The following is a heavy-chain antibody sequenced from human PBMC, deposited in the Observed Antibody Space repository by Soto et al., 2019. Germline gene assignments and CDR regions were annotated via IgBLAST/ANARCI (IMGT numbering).Heavy chain of an antibody. V-gene: IGHV3-23*01. CDR2: VSGGSGVT. CDR1: GFSFSTYG. D-gene: IGHD1-1*01. J-gene: IGHJ5*02. Sequence: EMQLLESGGGLVQPGGSLRLSCVVSGFSFSTYGVTWVRQAPGKGLEWVCGVSGGSGVTHYTDSVKGRFTIAGDDSKDTVYLQMHSLRGEDTAVYYCTRWNGYGDLWGQGTLVTVSS. CDR3: TRWNGYGDL.